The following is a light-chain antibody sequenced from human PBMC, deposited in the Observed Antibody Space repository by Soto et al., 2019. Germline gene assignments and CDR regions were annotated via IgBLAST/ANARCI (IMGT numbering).Light chain of an antibody. V-gene: IGLV2-14*01. CDR1: SSDVGGYNY. Sequence: QSALTQPASVSGSPGQSITISCTGTSSDVGGYNYVSWYQQHPGKAPKLMIYDVSNRPSGVSNRFSGSKSGNTASLTISGLQAEDEADYYCSSYTSSSTLSPLYVVFGGGTKLTVL. CDR2: DVS. J-gene: IGLJ2*01. CDR3: SSYTSSSTLSPLYVV.